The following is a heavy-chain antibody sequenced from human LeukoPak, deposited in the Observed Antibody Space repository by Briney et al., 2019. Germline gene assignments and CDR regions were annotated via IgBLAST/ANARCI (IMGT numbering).Heavy chain of an antibody. CDR2: INSDGSST. D-gene: IGHD3-10*01. CDR1: GFTFSSYW. Sequence: PGGSLRLSCAASGFTFSSYWMHWVRQAPGKGLVWVSRINSDGSSTSYADSVKGRFTISRDNAKNTLYLQMNSLRAEDTAVYYCAAFRYGSGLPGDYWGQGTLVTVSS. J-gene: IGHJ4*02. CDR3: AAFRYGSGLPGDY. V-gene: IGHV3-74*01.